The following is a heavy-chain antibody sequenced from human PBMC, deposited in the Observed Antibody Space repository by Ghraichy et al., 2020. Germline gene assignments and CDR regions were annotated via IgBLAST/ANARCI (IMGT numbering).Heavy chain of an antibody. CDR1: GGSISSYY. J-gene: IGHJ6*02. CDR3: ARGQGSGTRYYYYGMDV. V-gene: IGHV4-59*08. D-gene: IGHD3-10*01. Sequence: GSLSLTCTVSGGSISSYYWSWIRQPPGKGLEWIGYINYSGSTNHNPSLKSRVKISIDTSKNQFSLKLSSVTAADTAVYYCARGQGSGTRYYYYGMDVWGQGTTVTVSS. CDR2: INYSGST.